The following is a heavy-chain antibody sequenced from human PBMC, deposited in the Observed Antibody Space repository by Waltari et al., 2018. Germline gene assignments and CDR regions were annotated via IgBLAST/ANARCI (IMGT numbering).Heavy chain of an antibody. CDR1: GFTFSNAW. D-gene: IGHD3-22*01. V-gene: IGHV3-15*01. CDR3: TTDSGYYDSSGYLGDY. CDR2: IKIKTDGVTT. J-gene: IGHJ4*02. Sequence: EVQLVESGGGLVKPGGSLRLSCAASGFTFSNAWMSWVRQAPGKGLEWVGRIKIKTDGVTTDYASPVKGRCTISRDDAKNTLYLQMNSLKTEDTAVYYCTTDSGYYDSSGYLGDYWGQGTLVTVSS.